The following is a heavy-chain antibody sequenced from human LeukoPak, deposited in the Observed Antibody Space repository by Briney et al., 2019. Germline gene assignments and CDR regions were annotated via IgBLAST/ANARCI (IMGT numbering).Heavy chain of an antibody. D-gene: IGHD4-17*01. J-gene: IGHJ5*02. V-gene: IGHV4-34*01. CDR3: ARGRDYGDYGWFDP. CDR2: INHSGST. Sequence: KPSQTLSLTCAVYGGSFSGYYWSWIRQPPGKGLEWIGEINHSGSTNYNPSLKSRVTISVDTSKNQFSLKLSSVTAADTAVYYCARGRDYGDYGWFDPWGQGTLVTVSS. CDR1: GGSFSGYY.